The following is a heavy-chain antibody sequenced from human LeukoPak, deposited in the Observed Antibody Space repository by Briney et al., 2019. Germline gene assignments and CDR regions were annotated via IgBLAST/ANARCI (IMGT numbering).Heavy chain of an antibody. CDR3: ARDPRSKYSSGWYFDY. Sequence: SETLSLTCAVYGGSFSGYYWSWIRQPPGKGLEWIGEINHSGSTNYNPSLKSRVTISVDTSKIQFSLKLSSVTAADTAVYYCARDPRSKYSSGWYFDYWGQGTLVTVSS. J-gene: IGHJ4*02. CDR2: INHSGST. V-gene: IGHV4-34*01. CDR1: GGSFSGYY. D-gene: IGHD6-19*01.